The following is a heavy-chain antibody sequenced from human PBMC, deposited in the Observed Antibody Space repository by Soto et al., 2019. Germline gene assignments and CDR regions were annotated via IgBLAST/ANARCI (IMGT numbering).Heavy chain of an antibody. CDR2: VYHSGST. D-gene: IGHD3-10*01. CDR3: TSKFGQLLADAFDI. Sequence: QVQLQESGPGLVKPSGTLSLTCAVSGDSISRSYWWSWVRQLPGKGLECIGEVYHSGSTIYNPSLQSRGTLSVEKSKIEVSLKMSSVTEAATAVYYCTSKFGQLLADAFDIWGQGTMGTVSS. CDR1: GDSISRSYW. V-gene: IGHV4-4*02. J-gene: IGHJ3*02.